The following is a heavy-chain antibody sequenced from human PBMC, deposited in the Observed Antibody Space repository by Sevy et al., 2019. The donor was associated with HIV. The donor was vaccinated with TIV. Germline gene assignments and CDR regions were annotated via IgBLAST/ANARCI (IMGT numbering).Heavy chain of an antibody. J-gene: IGHJ3*02. D-gene: IGHD2-15*01. CDR1: GGSISSSSYY. CDR2: IYYSGGT. V-gene: IGHV4-39*01. Sequence: SESLSLTCTVSGGSISSSSYYWGWIRQPPGKGLEWIGSIYYSGGTYYNPSLKSRVTISVDTSKNQFSLKLSSVTAADTAVYYCARGWVVIAAMGAFDIWGHGTMVTVSS. CDR3: ARGWVVIAAMGAFDI.